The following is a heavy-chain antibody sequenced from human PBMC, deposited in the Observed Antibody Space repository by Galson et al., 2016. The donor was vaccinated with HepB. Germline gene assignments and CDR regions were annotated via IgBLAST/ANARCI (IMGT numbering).Heavy chain of an antibody. CDR3: ASQVVTPTDAFDI. CDR1: GFSVSSNY. Sequence: SLRLSCAASGFSVSSNYIHWVRQAPGKGLEWVSVIYSGGSTYYADSVKGRFTISRDNSKNTLYLQMNSLGADDTAVYYCASQVVTPTDAFDIWGQGTMVTVST. D-gene: IGHD4-23*01. V-gene: IGHV3-53*05. CDR2: IYSGGST. J-gene: IGHJ3*02.